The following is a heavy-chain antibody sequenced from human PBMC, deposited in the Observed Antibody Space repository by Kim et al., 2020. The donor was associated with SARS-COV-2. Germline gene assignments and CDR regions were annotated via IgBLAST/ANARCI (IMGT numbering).Heavy chain of an antibody. J-gene: IGHJ4*02. V-gene: IGHV4-39*07. CDR1: GGSISSSSYY. CDR2: IYYSGST. Sequence: SETLSLTCTVSGGSISSSSYYWGWIRQPPGKGLEWIGSIYYSGSTYYNPSLKSRVTISVDTSKNQFSLKLSSVTAADTAVYYCARDSQDDSSGYYYTWGQGTLVTVSS. D-gene: IGHD3-22*01. CDR3: ARDSQDDSSGYYYT.